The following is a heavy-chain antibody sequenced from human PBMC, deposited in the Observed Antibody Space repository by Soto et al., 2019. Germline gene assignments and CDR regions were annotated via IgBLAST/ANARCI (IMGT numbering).Heavy chain of an antibody. V-gene: IGHV4-4*02. CDR3: ASSSEGLGEYYFGY. CDR1: SGSISSSNW. CDR2: IYHSGST. Sequence: QVQLQESGPGLVKPSGTLSLTCPVSSGSISSSNWWSWVRQPPGMGLAWIGEIYHSGSTNYNPSLMSRVTISVEKSNNQFSLKLSSVTAADTAVYYWASSSEGLGEYYFGYWGQGTLVTVAS. J-gene: IGHJ4*02. D-gene: IGHD3-10*01.